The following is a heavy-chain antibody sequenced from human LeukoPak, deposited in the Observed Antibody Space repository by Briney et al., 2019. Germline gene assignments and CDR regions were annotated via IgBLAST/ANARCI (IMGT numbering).Heavy chain of an antibody. D-gene: IGHD4-17*01. CDR1: GFTFSSYW. Sequence: GGSLRLSCAASGFTFSSYWMSWVRQAPGKGLEWVSSITSGGSYIYYADSVKGRFTISRDNAKNSLFLQMNSLRAEDTAIYYCARVSGDYYHTVESWGQGTLVTVSS. CDR2: ITSGGSYI. J-gene: IGHJ4*02. V-gene: IGHV3-21*01. CDR3: ARVSGDYYHTVES.